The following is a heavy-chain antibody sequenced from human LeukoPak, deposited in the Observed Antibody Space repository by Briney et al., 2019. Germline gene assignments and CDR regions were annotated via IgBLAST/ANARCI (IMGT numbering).Heavy chain of an antibody. CDR3: ARGRGVVRGVIPQGYFDY. CDR1: GGSISSSSYY. D-gene: IGHD3-10*01. CDR2: IYYSGNT. V-gene: IGHV4-39*01. Sequence: PSETLSLTCTVSGGSISSSSYYWGWIRQPPGKGLEWIGTIYYSGNTYYNPSLKSRVTISVDTSKNQFSLKLSSVTAADTAVYYCARGRGVVRGVIPQGYFDYWGQGTLVPVSS. J-gene: IGHJ4*02.